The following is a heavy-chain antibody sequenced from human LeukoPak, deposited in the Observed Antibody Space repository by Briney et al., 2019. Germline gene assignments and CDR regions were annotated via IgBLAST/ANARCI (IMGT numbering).Heavy chain of an antibody. Sequence: SETLSLTCSVSGGSISGRSYYWGWIRQPPGKGLEWSGSFYYTGITYFNPSLKGRVTVSVDTSRKHFSLKLTSVTAADTAVYYCARGPVVVVAATHYFDSWGQGTLVTVSS. CDR2: FYYTGIT. D-gene: IGHD2-15*01. V-gene: IGHV4-39*07. CDR1: GGSISGRSYY. J-gene: IGHJ4*02. CDR3: ARGPVVVVAATHYFDS.